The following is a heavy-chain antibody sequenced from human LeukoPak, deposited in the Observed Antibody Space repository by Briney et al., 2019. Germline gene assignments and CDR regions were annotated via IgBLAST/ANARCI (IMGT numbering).Heavy chain of an antibody. J-gene: IGHJ4*02. V-gene: IGHV3-23*01. D-gene: IGHD2-15*01. CDR3: AQEGRDSVVVVAATNLFDY. CDR2: ISGSGGRT. Sequence: GGSLRLSRAASGFTFSSYAMSWVRQAPGKGLEWVSAISGSGGRTYNADSVKGRFTISRDNSKNTLYLQINSLRAEETAVYYSAQEGRDSVVVVAATNLFDYWGQGTLVTVSS. CDR1: GFTFSSYA.